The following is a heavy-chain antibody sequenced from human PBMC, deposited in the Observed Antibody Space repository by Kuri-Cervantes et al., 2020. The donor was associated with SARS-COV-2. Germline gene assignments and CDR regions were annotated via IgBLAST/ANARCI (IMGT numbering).Heavy chain of an antibody. D-gene: IGHD3-3*01. Sequence: GESLKISCAASGFTFSSYWMSWVRQAPGKGLEWVANIKQDGSEKYYVDSVKGRFTISRDNAKNSLYLQMNSLRAEDTAVYYCARAGKSRDFWSGPFYPDHWGQGTLVTVSS. CDR2: IKQDGSEK. CDR3: ARAGKSRDFWSGPFYPDH. V-gene: IGHV3-7*01. J-gene: IGHJ5*02. CDR1: GFTFSSYW.